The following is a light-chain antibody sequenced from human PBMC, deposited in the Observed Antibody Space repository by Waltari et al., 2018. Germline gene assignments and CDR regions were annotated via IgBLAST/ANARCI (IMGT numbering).Light chain of an antibody. J-gene: IGKJ4*01. Sequence: EIVLTQSPGTLSLSPGERATLSCRASQSVSSIYLAWYQQKPGQAPRLLIYGAATRATDIPDRFTGSGSGTDFTLTIRKLEPEDFAVYFCQQYDSSSKVTFGGGTKVEIK. V-gene: IGKV3-20*01. CDR3: QQYDSSSKVT. CDR1: QSVSSIY. CDR2: GAA.